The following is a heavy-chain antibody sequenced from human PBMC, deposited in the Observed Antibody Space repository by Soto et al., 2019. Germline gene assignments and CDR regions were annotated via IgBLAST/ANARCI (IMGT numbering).Heavy chain of an antibody. V-gene: IGHV4-59*01. Sequence: PSETLSLTCTVSGGSISSYYWSWIRQPPGKGLEWIGYINYSGNTNYNPSLKSRVTISVDTSKNQFSLKVCSVTAADTAVYYCARVAYGDYTDYWGQGTLVTVSS. J-gene: IGHJ4*02. CDR1: GGSISSYY. CDR2: INYSGNT. D-gene: IGHD4-17*01. CDR3: ARVAYGDYTDY.